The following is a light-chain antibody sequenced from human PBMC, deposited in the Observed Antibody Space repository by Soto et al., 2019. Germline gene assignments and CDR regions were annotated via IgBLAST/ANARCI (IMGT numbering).Light chain of an antibody. CDR2: DAS. Sequence: DIVLTQSPATLSLSPGERAALSCRASQSVSSYLAWYQQKPGQAPRLLIYDASKMAPGIPARFTGSGSGTDFTLTISSLEPEDFAVYFYQQRSNWPSTFGGGTKVEI. CDR1: QSVSSY. V-gene: IGKV3-11*01. CDR3: QQRSNWPST. J-gene: IGKJ4*01.